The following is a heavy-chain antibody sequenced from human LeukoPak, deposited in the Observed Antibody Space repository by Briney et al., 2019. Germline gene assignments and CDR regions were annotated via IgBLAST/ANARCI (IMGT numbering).Heavy chain of an antibody. J-gene: IGHJ5*02. CDR1: GFTFGDYA. CDR3: TRGNYDILTGYYVTPGLLEWYWFDP. CDR2: IRSKAYGGTT. Sequence: QAGGSLRLSCRASGFTFGDYAMSWVRQAPGKGLEWVGSIRSKAYGGTTEYAASVKGRFTISRDDSKSIAYLQMNSLKTEDTAVYYCTRGNYDILTGYYVTPGLLEWYWFDPWGQGTLVTVSS. D-gene: IGHD3-9*01. V-gene: IGHV3-49*04.